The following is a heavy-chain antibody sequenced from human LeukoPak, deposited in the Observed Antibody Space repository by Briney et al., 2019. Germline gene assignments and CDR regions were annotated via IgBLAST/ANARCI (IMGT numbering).Heavy chain of an antibody. D-gene: IGHD2-2*02. J-gene: IGHJ5*02. CDR1: GGTFTGYY. CDR2: INPNSGGT. CDR3: ARGITAITNNWFDP. V-gene: IGHV1-2*02. Sequence: ASVKVSCKASGGTFTGYYMHWVRQAPGQGLEWMGWINPNSGGTNYAQKFQGRVTMTRDTSISTAYMELSRLRSDDTAVYYCARGITAITNNWFDPWGQGTLVTVSS.